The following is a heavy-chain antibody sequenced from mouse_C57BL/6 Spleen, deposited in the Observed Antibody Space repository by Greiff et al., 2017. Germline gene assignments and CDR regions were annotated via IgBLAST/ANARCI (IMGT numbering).Heavy chain of an antibody. CDR2: ISNGGGST. D-gene: IGHD2-5*01. CDR1: GFTFSDYY. Sequence: DVKLVESGGGLVQPGGSLTLSCAASGFTFSDYYMYWVRQTPEKRLEWVAYISNGGGSTYYPDTVKGRFTISRDNAKNTLYLQMSRLKSEDTAMYYCASAYYSNYAWFAYWGQGTLVTVSA. CDR3: ASAYYSNYAWFAY. V-gene: IGHV5-12*01. J-gene: IGHJ3*01.